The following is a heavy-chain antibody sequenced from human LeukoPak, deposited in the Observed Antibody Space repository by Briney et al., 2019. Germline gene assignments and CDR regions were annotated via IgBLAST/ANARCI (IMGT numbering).Heavy chain of an antibody. J-gene: IGHJ5*02. CDR3: ARRRITMVRGVKNWFDP. CDR1: GFTFSSYC. D-gene: IGHD3-10*01. CDR2: INQDGSEK. V-gene: IGHV3-7*01. Sequence: GGSLRLSCEVSGFTFSSYCMTWVRQAPGKGLEWVANINQDGSEKYYVGSVKGRFTISRDNARNSLYLQMNSLRAEDTAVYYCARRRITMVRGVKNWFDPWGQGTLVTVSS.